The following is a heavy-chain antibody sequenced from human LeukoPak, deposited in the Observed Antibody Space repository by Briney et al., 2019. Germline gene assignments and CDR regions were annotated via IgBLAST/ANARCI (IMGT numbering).Heavy chain of an antibody. J-gene: IGHJ4*02. V-gene: IGHV3-23*01. CDR1: GFTFSSYA. CDR2: ISGSGGST. D-gene: IGHD3-10*01. Sequence: GGSLRLSCVVSGFTFSSYAMSWVRQAPGKGLEWVSAISGSGGSTYYADSVKGRFTISRDNSKNTLYLQMNSLRAEDTAVYYCAKQITMVRGVNFDYWGQGTLVTVSS. CDR3: AKQITMVRGVNFDY.